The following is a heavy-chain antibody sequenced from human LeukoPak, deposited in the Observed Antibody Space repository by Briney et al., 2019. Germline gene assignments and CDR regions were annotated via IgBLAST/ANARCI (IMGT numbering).Heavy chain of an antibody. CDR2: IGSSGSAL. Sequence: PGGSLRLSCAPSGFTFSSYEMNWVRQAPGKGLEWVSYIGSSGSALYYADSVKRRFTISRDNAKNSLYLQLNSLRAEDTAVYYCARVGPNWNNFDYWGQGTLVTVSS. CDR1: GFTFSSYE. CDR3: ARVGPNWNNFDY. D-gene: IGHD1/OR15-1a*01. J-gene: IGHJ4*02. V-gene: IGHV3-48*03.